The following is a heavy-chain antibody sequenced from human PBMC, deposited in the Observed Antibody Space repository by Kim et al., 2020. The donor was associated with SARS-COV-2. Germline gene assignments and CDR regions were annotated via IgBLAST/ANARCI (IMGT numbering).Heavy chain of an antibody. V-gene: IGHV3-23*01. CDR3: EKGGGVDISNFDY. CDR2: ISGSGGRK. J-gene: IGHJ4*02. D-gene: IGHD2-2*03. CDR1: GFTFSNYA. Sequence: GGSLRLSCAASGFTFSNYAMSWVRQAPGKGLEWVSAISGSGGRKYYADSVKGWFTISRDNSKNTLYQQMNSLSAEDTADYYWEKGGGVDISNFDYWGQGT.